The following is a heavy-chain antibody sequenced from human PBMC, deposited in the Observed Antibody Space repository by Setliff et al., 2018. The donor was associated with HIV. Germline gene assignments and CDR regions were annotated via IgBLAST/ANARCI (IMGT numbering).Heavy chain of an antibody. CDR2: IYSSGST. CDR3: ARVGDSRSTYGMDV. CDR1: GGSISSGVYY. Sequence: PSETLSLTCTVSGGSISSGVYYWSWIRQPAGKGLEWVGHIYSSGSTSYNPSLKSRVSISEETSKNQFSLKLNSVTAADTAVYYCARVGDSRSTYGMDVWGQGTTVTVSS. D-gene: IGHD6-13*01. V-gene: IGHV4-61*09. J-gene: IGHJ6*02.